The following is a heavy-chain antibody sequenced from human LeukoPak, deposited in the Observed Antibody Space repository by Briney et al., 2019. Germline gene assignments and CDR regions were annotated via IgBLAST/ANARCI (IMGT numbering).Heavy chain of an antibody. CDR2: ISYDGSNK. CDR3: ARDFGYCSSTSCYLRWVLDY. CDR1: GFTFSSYA. D-gene: IGHD2-2*01. Sequence: GGSLRLSCAASGFTFSSYAMHWVSQAPVKWLEWVAVISYDGSNKYYADSVKGRFTISRDNSKNTLYLQMNNLRAEDTAVYYCARDFGYCSSTSCYLRWVLDYWGQGTLVTVSS. J-gene: IGHJ4*02. V-gene: IGHV3-30-3*01.